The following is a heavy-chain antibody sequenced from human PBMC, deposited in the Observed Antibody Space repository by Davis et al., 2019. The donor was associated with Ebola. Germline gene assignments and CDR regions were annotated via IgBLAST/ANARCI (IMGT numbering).Heavy chain of an antibody. CDR3: ARAPYYYDVSGFYVDY. CDR1: GYSFTNYW. D-gene: IGHD3-22*01. J-gene: IGHJ4*02. Sequence: GESLKISCKGSGYSFTNYWIGWVRQMPGKGLEWMGILYPGDSDTRYSPSFLGQVIFSADKSISTAYLQWSSLKASDTATYYCARAPYYYDVSGFYVDYWGQGTLVTVSS. V-gene: IGHV5-51*01. CDR2: LYPGDSDT.